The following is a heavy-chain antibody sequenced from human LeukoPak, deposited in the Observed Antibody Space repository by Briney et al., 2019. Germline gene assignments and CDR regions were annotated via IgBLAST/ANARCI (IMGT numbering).Heavy chain of an antibody. D-gene: IGHD6-19*01. CDR2: INPNSGGT. J-gene: IGHJ5*02. V-gene: IGHV1-2*02. CDR1: GYTFTGYY. CDR3: ARDGIAVAGSWFDP. Sequence: ASVKVSCKASGYTFTGYYMHWVRQAPGQGLEWMGWINPNSGGTNYAQKFQGRVTMTRDTSISTAYMELSRLRSDDTAVYYCARDGIAVAGSWFDPWGQGTLVTVSS.